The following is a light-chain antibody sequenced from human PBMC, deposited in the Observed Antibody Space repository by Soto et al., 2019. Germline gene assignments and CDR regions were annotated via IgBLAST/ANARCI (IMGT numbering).Light chain of an antibody. CDR1: SSNIGTNT. Sequence: QLVLTQPPSASGTPGQRVTISCSGSSSNIGTNTVIWYQQLPGMAPKLLIYSNNQRPSGVPDRFSGSKSGTSASLAISGLQSEDEADYYCASWDVSLVVFGGGTKLTVL. CDR2: SNN. V-gene: IGLV1-44*01. CDR3: ASWDVSLVV. J-gene: IGLJ2*01.